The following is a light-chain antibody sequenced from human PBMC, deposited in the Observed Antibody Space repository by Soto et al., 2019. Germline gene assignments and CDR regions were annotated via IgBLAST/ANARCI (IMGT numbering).Light chain of an antibody. Sequence: DIQMTQSPSSLSASVGDRVIITCRASQSISTSLNWYQQKPGRAPKLLIYAASILQTGVPSRFSGGGSGTDFTLTISSLQPEDFASYFCQQSYNLPGTFGPGTKVDI. CDR1: QSISTS. J-gene: IGKJ3*01. V-gene: IGKV1-39*01. CDR2: AAS. CDR3: QQSYNLPGT.